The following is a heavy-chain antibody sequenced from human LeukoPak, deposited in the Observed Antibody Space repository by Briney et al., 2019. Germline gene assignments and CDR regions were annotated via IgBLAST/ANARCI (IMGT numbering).Heavy chain of an antibody. V-gene: IGHV4-59*12. D-gene: IGHD5-18*01. J-gene: IGHJ5*02. Sequence: SETLSLTCTVSGGSISSYYWSWIRQPPGKGLEWIGEINHSGSTNYNPSLKSRVTISVDTSKNQFSLKLASVTAADTAIYYCAKGAGGFSYYNWFDPWGQGTLVTVSS. CDR2: INHSGST. CDR3: AKGAGGFSYYNWFDP. CDR1: GGSISSYY.